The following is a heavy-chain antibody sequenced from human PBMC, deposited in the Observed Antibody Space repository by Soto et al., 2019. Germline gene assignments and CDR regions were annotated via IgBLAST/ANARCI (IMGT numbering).Heavy chain of an antibody. J-gene: IGHJ4*02. Sequence: XXSLRLSFAASGFTFSSYAMHWVLQAPGKGLEWVAVISYDGSNKYYADSVKGRFTISRDNSKNTLYLQMNSMRAEDTAVYYCARAPAPMIVADYWGQGTLVTVSS. D-gene: IGHD3-22*01. V-gene: IGHV3-30-3*01. CDR3: ARAPAPMIVADY. CDR2: ISYDGSNK. CDR1: GFTFSSYA.